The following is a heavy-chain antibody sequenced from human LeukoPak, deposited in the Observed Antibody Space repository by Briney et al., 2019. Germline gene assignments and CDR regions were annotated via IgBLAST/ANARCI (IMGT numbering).Heavy chain of an antibody. D-gene: IGHD3-10*01. J-gene: IGHJ4*02. CDR1: GYSISSGYY. CDR3: ARGEMDRGLWFGAY. Sequence: SETLSLTCTVSGYSISSGYYWGWIRPPPGKGLEWIGSIYHSGSTYYNPSLKSRVTISVDTSKNQFSLKLSSVTAADTAVYYCARGEMDRGLWFGAYWGQGTLVTVSS. V-gene: IGHV4-38-2*02. CDR2: IYHSGST.